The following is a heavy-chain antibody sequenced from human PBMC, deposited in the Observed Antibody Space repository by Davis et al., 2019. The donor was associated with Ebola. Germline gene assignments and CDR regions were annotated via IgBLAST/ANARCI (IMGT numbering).Heavy chain of an antibody. CDR1: GFTFSSYW. V-gene: IGHV3-66*01. D-gene: IGHD3-22*01. Sequence: GESLKISCAASGFTFSSYWMSWVRQAPGKGLEWVSGIYGGDTHYTDSVKGRFTISRDNSKNTLYLQMNSLRDEDTAVYYCAADEYYYDSSGYYGVLPRDPWGQGTLVTVSS. CDR3: AADEYYYDSSGYYGVLPRDP. CDR2: IYGGDT. J-gene: IGHJ5*02.